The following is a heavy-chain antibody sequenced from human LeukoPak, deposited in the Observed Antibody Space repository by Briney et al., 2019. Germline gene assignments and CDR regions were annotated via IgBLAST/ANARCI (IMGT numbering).Heavy chain of an antibody. CDR3: VRGAEGFYP. CDR1: GFTFSTYD. CDR2: IGTAGDT. Sequence: PGGSLRLSCAASGFTFSTYDMHWARQGKGKGLEWVAGIGTAGDTYYLGSVKGRFTISRENAKNSLYLQMNSLRVGDTAVYYCVRGAEGFYPWGQGTLVTVSS. V-gene: IGHV3-13*01. J-gene: IGHJ5*02.